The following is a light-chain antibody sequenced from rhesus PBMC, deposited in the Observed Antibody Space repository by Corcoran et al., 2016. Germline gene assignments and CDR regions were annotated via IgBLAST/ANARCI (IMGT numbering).Light chain of an antibody. CDR1: QGISSW. Sequence: DIQMTQSPSSLSVSVGDTVTITCRASQGISSWLAWYQRQPGKPPNLLIYKASSLQSGVPSRFSGIGSGTDFTLTIISLQSEDFATYYCQQYSSRPRTFGQGTKVEIK. CDR3: QQYSSRPRT. CDR2: KAS. J-gene: IGKJ1*01. V-gene: IGKV1-22*01.